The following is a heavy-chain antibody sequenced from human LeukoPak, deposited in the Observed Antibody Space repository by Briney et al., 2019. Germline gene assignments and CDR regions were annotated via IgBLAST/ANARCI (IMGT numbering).Heavy chain of an antibody. Sequence: GGSLRLSCAATGFTLSSYEMNWVRQAAGKGLEGVSYISSSGSTIYYADSVKGRFTISRDNAKNSLYLQMNSLRAEDTAVYYCAELGISMIGGVWGKGTTVTISS. D-gene: IGHD3-10*02. CDR3: AELGISMIGGV. J-gene: IGHJ6*04. V-gene: IGHV3-48*03. CDR1: GFTLSSYE. CDR2: ISSSGSTI.